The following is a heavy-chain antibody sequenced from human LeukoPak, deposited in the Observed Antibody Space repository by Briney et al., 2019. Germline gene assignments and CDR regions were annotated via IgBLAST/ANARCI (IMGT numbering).Heavy chain of an antibody. Sequence: SETLSLTCTVSGGSISSSSYYWGWIRQPPGKGLEWIGSIYYSGSTYYNPSLKSRVTISVDTSKNQFSLKLSSVTAADTAVYYCARDIDGGSYRRGLFDYWGQGTLVTVSS. CDR2: IYYSGST. CDR3: ARDIDGGSYRRGLFDY. V-gene: IGHV4-39*07. J-gene: IGHJ4*02. CDR1: GGSISSSSYY. D-gene: IGHD1-26*01.